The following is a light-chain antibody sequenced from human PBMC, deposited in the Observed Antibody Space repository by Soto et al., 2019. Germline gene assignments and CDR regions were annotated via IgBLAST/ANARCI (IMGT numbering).Light chain of an antibody. V-gene: IGLV1-40*01. Sequence: QSVLTQPPSVSGAPGQRVTISCTGSSSNIGAGYEVHWYQQLPGTAPRLLSYANIYRPSGVPDRFSGSKSGTSVSLAITGLMAEDEADYHCQSCDSTLSGVVFGGGTQLPVL. CDR3: QSCDSTLSGVV. CDR1: SSNIGAGYE. J-gene: IGLJ3*02. CDR2: ANI.